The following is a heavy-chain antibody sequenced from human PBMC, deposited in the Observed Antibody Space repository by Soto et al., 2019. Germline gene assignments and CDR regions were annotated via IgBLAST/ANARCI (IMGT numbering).Heavy chain of an antibody. CDR1: GYTFTSYG. D-gene: IGHD3-3*01. V-gene: IGHV1-18*01. CDR3: AREGTYYDVLSGLRYYYFMDV. Sequence: ASVKVSCKASGYTFTSYGINWVRQAPGQGLEWVGWISCYNGKTRYAQKFQDRVTMTTDTSTSTAYMELRSLRSDDTAVYYCAREGTYYDVLSGLRYYYFMDVSEIGTTDTVYS. CDR2: ISCYNGKT. J-gene: IGHJ6*03.